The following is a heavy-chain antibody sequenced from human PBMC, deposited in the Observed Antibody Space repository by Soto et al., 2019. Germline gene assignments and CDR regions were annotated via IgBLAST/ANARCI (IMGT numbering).Heavy chain of an antibody. CDR2: IYYSGNT. Sequence: SETLSLTCTVSGGSISSSGYYWSWIRQHPGQGLEWIGYIYYSGNTHYNPSLRSWVIISLITSKNQFSLKLSSVSAAATAVYYRARVPCGSTSCRCLEYGGQETVVAVSS. CDR1: GGSISSSGYY. D-gene: IGHD2-2*01. J-gene: IGHJ4*03. CDR3: ARVPCGSTSCRCLEY. V-gene: IGHV4-31*03.